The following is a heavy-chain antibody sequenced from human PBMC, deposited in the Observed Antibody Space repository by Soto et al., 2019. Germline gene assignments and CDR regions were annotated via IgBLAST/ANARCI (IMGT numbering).Heavy chain of an antibody. CDR3: ARHTTVTNIDY. D-gene: IGHD4-17*01. CDR1: GGSVSCGSFY. Sequence: PSETMAITCTFSGGSVSCGSFYWCWIRQPPGKGLEWIGYISYSGSTNYTPSLKSRVTISSDTSNNQFSLKMSSVTAADTAIYYCARHTTVTNIDYWGRGTLVTVSS. V-gene: IGHV4-61*01. J-gene: IGHJ4*02. CDR2: ISYSGST.